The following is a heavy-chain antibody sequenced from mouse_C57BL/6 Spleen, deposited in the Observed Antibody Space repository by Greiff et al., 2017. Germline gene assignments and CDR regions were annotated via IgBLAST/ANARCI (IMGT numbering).Heavy chain of an antibody. V-gene: IGHV5-6*02. J-gene: IGHJ2*01. CDR3: ARGYGSRGFDY. D-gene: IGHD1-1*01. CDR1: GFTFSSYG. Sequence: DVMLVESGGDLVKPGGSLKLSCAASGFTFSSYGMSWVRQTPDKRLEWVATISSGGSYTYYPDSVKGRFTISRDKAKNTLYLQMSSLKSEDTAMYYCARGYGSRGFDYWGQGTTLTVSS. CDR2: ISSGGSYT.